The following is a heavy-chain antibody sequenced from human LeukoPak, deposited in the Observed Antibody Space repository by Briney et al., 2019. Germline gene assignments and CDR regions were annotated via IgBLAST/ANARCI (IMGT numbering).Heavy chain of an antibody. CDR1: GGSFSGYY. V-gene: IGHV4-34*01. CDR2: INHSGST. CDR3: ARPYTQNYYGSGSYRN. J-gene: IGHJ4*02. D-gene: IGHD3-10*01. Sequence: MSSETLSLTCAVYGGSFSGYYWSWIRQPPGKGLEWIGEINHSGSTNYNPSLKSRVTISVDTSKNQFSLKLSSVTAADTAVYYCARPYTQNYYGSGSYRNWGQGTLVTVSS.